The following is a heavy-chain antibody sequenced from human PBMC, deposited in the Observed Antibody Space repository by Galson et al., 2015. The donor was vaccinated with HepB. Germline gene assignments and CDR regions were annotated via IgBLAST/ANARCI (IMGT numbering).Heavy chain of an antibody. CDR3: AKVRREVRWGFDY. CDR1: GFTFSSYA. J-gene: IGHJ4*02. Sequence: SLRLSCAASGFTFSSYAMSWVRQAPGKGLEWVSAISGSGGSTYYADSVKGRFTISRDNSKNTLYLQMNSLRAEDTAVYYCAKVRREVRWGFDYWGQGTLVAVSS. CDR2: ISGSGGST. D-gene: IGHD4-23*01. V-gene: IGHV3-23*01.